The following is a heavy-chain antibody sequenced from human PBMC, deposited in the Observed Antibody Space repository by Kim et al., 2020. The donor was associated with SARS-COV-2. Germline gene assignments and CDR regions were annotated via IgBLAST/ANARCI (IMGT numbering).Heavy chain of an antibody. CDR2: IYYSGST. J-gene: IGHJ6*02. CDR1: GGSISSYY. CDR3: ARVQYCSSTSCYRGANGMDV. D-gene: IGHD2-2*02. Sequence: SETLSLTCTVSGGSISSYYWSWIRQPPGKGLEWIGYIYYSGSTNYNPSLKSRVTISVDTSKNQFSLKLSSVTAADTAVYYCARVQYCSSTSCYRGANGMDVWGQGTTVTVSS. V-gene: IGHV4-59*13.